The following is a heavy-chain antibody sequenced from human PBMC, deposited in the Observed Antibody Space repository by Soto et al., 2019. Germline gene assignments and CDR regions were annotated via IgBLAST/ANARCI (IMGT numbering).Heavy chain of an antibody. J-gene: IGHJ4*02. CDR1: GFTFSSYW. CDR2: IKQDGSEK. V-gene: IGHV3-7*01. CDR3: ARVPLGTIFGVVIPYFDY. Sequence: GGSLRLSCAASGFTFSSYWMSWVRQAPGKGLEWVANIKQDGSEKYYVDSVKGRFTISRDNAKNSLYLQMNSLRAEDTAVYYCARVPLGTIFGVVIPYFDYWGQGTLVTVSS. D-gene: IGHD3-3*01.